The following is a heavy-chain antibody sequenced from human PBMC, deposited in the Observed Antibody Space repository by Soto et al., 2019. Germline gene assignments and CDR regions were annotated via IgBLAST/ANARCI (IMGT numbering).Heavy chain of an antibody. V-gene: IGHV4-4*02. Sequence: LSLTCAVSGGSISTSNWWSWVRQPPGKGLEWIGEVYRTGSTNYNPSLESRLTISVDKSKNQFSLKLTSVTAADTAVYYCARDLWGYCGADCYPLDVWGQGTTVTVSS. CDR2: VYRTGST. J-gene: IGHJ6*02. D-gene: IGHD2-21*02. CDR1: GGSISTSNW. CDR3: ARDLWGYCGADCYPLDV.